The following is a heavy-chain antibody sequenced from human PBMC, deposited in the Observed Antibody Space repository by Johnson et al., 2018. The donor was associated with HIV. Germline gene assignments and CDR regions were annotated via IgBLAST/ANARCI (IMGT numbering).Heavy chain of an antibody. CDR2: ISYDGSNK. V-gene: IGHV3-30-3*01. J-gene: IGHJ3*02. CDR3: ARVGRNSSGWYVDAFDI. D-gene: IGHD6-19*01. Sequence: QVQLLESGGGVVQPGRSLRLSCAASGFTFSSYAMHWVRQAPGKGLEWVAVISYDGSNKYYADSVKGRFTISRDNSKNTLYLQMNSLRAEDTAVYYCARVGRNSSGWYVDAFDIWGQGTMVTVSS. CDR1: GFTFSSYA.